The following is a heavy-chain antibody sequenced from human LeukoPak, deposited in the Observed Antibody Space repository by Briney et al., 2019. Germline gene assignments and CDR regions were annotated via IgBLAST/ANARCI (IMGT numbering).Heavy chain of an antibody. CDR1: GFTFNTYA. V-gene: IGHV3-23*01. D-gene: IGHD2-15*01. CDR3: AKWGCSGGSCYPFDY. CDR2: MSGSGGRT. J-gene: IGHJ4*02. Sequence: GGSLRLSCAASGFTFNTYAMSWVRQAPGKGLEWVSAMSGSGGRTYYADSVKGRFTISRDNSKNTLYLQMDSLRAEDTAVYYCAKWGCSGGSCYPFDYWGQGTLVTVSS.